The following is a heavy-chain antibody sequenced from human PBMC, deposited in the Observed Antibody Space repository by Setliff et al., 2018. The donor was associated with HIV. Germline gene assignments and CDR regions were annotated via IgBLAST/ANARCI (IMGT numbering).Heavy chain of an antibody. CDR3: ARGSSVGWEVLRTDY. J-gene: IGHJ4*02. CDR2: INAVNGNT. D-gene: IGHD1-26*01. V-gene: IGHV1-3*01. CDR1: GYSFSSFA. Sequence: ASVKVSCKASGYSFSSFAMHWVRQAPGQRLEWTAWINAVNGNTKYSQKFQGRVTITKDTSASTAYMELSSLRSEDTAVYYCARGSSVGWEVLRTDYWGQGTVVTVPS.